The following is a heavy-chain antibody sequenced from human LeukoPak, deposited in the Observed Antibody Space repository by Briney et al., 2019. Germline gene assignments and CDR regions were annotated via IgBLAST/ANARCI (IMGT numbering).Heavy chain of an antibody. CDR3: ARDGYDILTGYKLDY. CDR2: IIPILGIA. J-gene: IGHJ4*02. V-gene: IGHV1-69*04. D-gene: IGHD3-9*01. CDR1: GGTFSSYA. Sequence: GSSVKVSCKASGGTFSSYAISWVRQAPGQGLEWMGRIIPILGIANYAQKFQGRVTITADKSTSTAYMELSSLRSDDTAVYYCARDGYDILTGYKLDYWGQGTLVTVSS.